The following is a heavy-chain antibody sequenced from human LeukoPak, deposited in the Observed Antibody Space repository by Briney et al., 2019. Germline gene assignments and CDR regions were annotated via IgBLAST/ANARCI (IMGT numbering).Heavy chain of an antibody. V-gene: IGHV3-23*01. CDR3: AKDGLSFVDTAMVPFDP. CDR1: GFSFSIYA. CDR2: ISGSGGTT. D-gene: IGHD5-18*01. Sequence: AGGSLRLSCAASGFSFSIYAMNWVRQAPGKGLEWVSGISGSGGTTYYADSVQGRFTISRDNSKNTLYVQMNSLRAEDTAVYYCAKDGLSFVDTAMVPFDPWGQGTLVTVSS. J-gene: IGHJ5*02.